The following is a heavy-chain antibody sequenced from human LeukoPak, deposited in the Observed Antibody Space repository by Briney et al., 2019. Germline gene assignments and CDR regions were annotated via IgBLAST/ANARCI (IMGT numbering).Heavy chain of an antibody. CDR3: ARDQASGSYFY. Sequence: GGSLRLSCEASGFTFSSYSMNWVRQAPGKGLKWVSSISSSSSYIYYANSVKGRFTISRDNAKNSLYLQMNSLRAEDTAVYYCARDQASGSYFYWGQGTLVTVSS. J-gene: IGHJ4*02. CDR1: GFTFSSYS. CDR2: ISSSSSYI. V-gene: IGHV3-21*01. D-gene: IGHD1-26*01.